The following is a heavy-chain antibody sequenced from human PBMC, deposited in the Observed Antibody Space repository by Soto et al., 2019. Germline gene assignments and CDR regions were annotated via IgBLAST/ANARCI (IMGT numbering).Heavy chain of an antibody. CDR1: GFTFSSYG. D-gene: IGHD3-16*01. J-gene: IGHJ4*02. Sequence: QVQLVESGGGVVQPGRSLRLSCAASGFTFSSYGMHWVRQAPGKGLEWVAVLSYDGSNKYYAGSVKGRFTISRDNSKNTRFQKINSLRAADTAVYYCAKGKGGDYDYQGGYHFVYWRQGTLVSVST. CDR3: AKGKGGDYDYQGGYHFVY. V-gene: IGHV3-30*18. CDR2: LSYDGSNK.